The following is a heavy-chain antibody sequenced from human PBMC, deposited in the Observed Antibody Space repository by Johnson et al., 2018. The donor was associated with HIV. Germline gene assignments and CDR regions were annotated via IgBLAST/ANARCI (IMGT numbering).Heavy chain of an antibody. Sequence: MLLVESGGGLVQPGGSLRLSCAASGFTFSSYAMSWVRQAPGKGLEWVSAISGSGGSTYYADSVKGRFTISRDNSKNTLYLQMHSLKTEDTAFYYCARAPIAYNWNYEGAFDIWGQGTMVTVSS. D-gene: IGHD1-7*01. J-gene: IGHJ3*02. CDR1: GFTFSSYA. CDR3: ARAPIAYNWNYEGAFDI. CDR2: ISGSGGST. V-gene: IGHV3-23*04.